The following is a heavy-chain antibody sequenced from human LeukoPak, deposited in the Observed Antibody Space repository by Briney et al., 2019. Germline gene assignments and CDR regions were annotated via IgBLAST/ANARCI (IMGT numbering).Heavy chain of an antibody. Sequence: PSETLSLTCAVSGGSISSGGYSWSWIRQPPGKGLEWIGYIYHSGSTYYNPSLKSRVTISVDRSKNQFSLKLSSVTVADTAVYYCARERGLEITMVRGVHEYNWFDPWGQGTLVTVSS. CDR2: IYHSGST. CDR3: ARERGLEITMVRGVHEYNWFDP. J-gene: IGHJ5*02. D-gene: IGHD3-10*01. CDR1: GGSISSGGYS. V-gene: IGHV4-30-2*01.